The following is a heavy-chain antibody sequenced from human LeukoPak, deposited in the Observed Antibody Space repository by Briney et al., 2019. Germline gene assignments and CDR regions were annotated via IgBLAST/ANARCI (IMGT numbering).Heavy chain of an antibody. D-gene: IGHD3-10*01. V-gene: IGHV3-21*04. CDR3: ARDSGHSVTNEYFQH. CDR1: GFSFIGYG. Sequence: GGSLRLSCAASGFSFIGYGMSWVRQAPGKGLEWVSSISSGSGYIYNADSGKGRFTISRDNAQNSLFLQMNALRVDDTAVYYCARDSGHSVTNEYFQHWGQGTLLTVSS. J-gene: IGHJ1*01. CDR2: ISSGSGYI.